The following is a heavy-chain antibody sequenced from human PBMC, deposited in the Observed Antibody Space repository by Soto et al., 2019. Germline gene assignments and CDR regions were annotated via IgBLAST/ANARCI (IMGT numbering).Heavy chain of an antibody. CDR1: GYTFTSYD. J-gene: IGHJ4*02. CDR2: MNPNSGNT. Sequence: ASVKVSCKASGYTFTSYDINWVRQSTGQGLEWMGWMNPNSGNTGYAQKLQGRVTMTRNTSISTAYMELSSLRSEDTAVYYCARVWMVSLSLYGDYSFDYWGQGTLVT. D-gene: IGHD4-17*01. V-gene: IGHV1-8*01. CDR3: ARVWMVSLSLYGDYSFDY.